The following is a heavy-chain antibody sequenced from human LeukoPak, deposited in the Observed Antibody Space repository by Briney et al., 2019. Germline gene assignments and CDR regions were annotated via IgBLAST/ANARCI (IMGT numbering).Heavy chain of an antibody. D-gene: IGHD5-24*01. V-gene: IGHV5-51*01. Sequence: GESLKISCKGSGYSFTSYWIGWVRQMPGKGLEWMGIIYPGDSDTRYSPSFQGQVTISADKSISTAYLQWSSLKASDTAMYYCARLSVEMATIVPVDPWGQGTLVTVSS. CDR3: ARLSVEMATIVPVDP. CDR1: GYSFTSYW. J-gene: IGHJ5*02. CDR2: IYPGDSDT.